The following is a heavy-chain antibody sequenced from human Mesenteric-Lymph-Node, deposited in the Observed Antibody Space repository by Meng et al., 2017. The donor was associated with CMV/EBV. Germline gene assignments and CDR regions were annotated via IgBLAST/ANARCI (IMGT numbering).Heavy chain of an antibody. Sequence: GESLKISCAASGFTFSTYGMHWVRQAPGKGLEWMALIRYDGSDKNYVDSVKGRITISRDNSKNTLYLQMNSLRVEDTAVYYCAKDQGSWAFDCWGQGTPVTVSS. V-gene: IGHV3-30*02. D-gene: IGHD2-15*01. CDR3: AKDQGSWAFDC. J-gene: IGHJ4*02. CDR2: IRYDGSDK. CDR1: GFTFSTYG.